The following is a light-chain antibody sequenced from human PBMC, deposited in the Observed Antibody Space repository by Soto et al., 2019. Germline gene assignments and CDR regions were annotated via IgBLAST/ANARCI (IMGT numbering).Light chain of an antibody. CDR3: QQYNDWPLT. CDR2: DIS. Sequence: EIVMTQSPATLSVSPGESATLSCRASQSVSNNLAWYHQKTRQAPSLLIYDISARATGIPTRFSGSGSGTEFTLTISSLQSEDFAVYYCQQYNDWPLTFGGGTKVEIK. CDR1: QSVSNN. J-gene: IGKJ4*01. V-gene: IGKV3D-15*01.